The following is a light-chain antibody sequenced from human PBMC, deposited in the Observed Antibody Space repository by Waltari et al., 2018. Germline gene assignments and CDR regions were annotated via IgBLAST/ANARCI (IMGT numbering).Light chain of an antibody. CDR1: SSNLGGYY. CDR3: LSYDSSLTTYI. V-gene: IGLV1-40*01. Sequence: QSVLTQPPSVSGAPGQRVTIPCTGSSSNLGGYYIPWYQQLPGTSPKLLIYQDNKRPSGVSDRFSGSKSGTSASLTITGLQTEDEADYYCLSYDSSLTTYIFGVGTRLTGL. CDR2: QDN. J-gene: IGLJ1*01.